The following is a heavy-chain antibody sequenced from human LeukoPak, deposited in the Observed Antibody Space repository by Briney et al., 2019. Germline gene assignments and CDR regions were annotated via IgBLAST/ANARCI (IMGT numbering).Heavy chain of an antibody. CDR2: ISYDGSNK. Sequence: PGGSLRLSCAASGFAFSSYSMNWVRQAPGKGLEWVAVISYDGSNKYYADSVKGRFTISRDNSKNTLYLQMNSLRAEDTAVYYCARDLRDTVVAARGDYYYYGMDVWGQGTTVTVSS. J-gene: IGHJ6*02. V-gene: IGHV3-30*03. CDR1: GFAFSSYS. D-gene: IGHD2-15*01. CDR3: ARDLRDTVVAARGDYYYYGMDV.